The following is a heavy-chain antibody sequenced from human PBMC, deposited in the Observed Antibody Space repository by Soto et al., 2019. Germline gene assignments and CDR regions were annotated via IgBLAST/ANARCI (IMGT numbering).Heavy chain of an antibody. Sequence: GSLRLSCAASGIGFRNYGMHWVRQAPGRGLEWVAVISDDGSYKNTADSVKGRFTISRDNSKNTLYLQMNSLRAEDTGVYYCAKDRGQVRRYFGDVTDVWGQGTTVTVSS. D-gene: IGHD3-9*01. CDR3: AKDRGQVRRYFGDVTDV. CDR1: GIGFRNYG. CDR2: ISDDGSYK. V-gene: IGHV3-30*18. J-gene: IGHJ6*02.